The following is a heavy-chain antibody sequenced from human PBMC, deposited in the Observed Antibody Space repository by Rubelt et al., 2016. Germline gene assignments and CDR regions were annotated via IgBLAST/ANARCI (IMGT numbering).Heavy chain of an antibody. CDR2: ISPNNGGT. CDR1: GYTFTGYY. J-gene: IGHJ6*02. Sequence: QVQLVQSGAEVKKPGASVKVSCKASGYTFTGYYMHWVRQAPGQGLEWMGWISPNNGGTNYAQRCQGRVTMTRETSVSTASLELGRLKCDDTAVYYGASDYGVWGQGTTVTVS. D-gene: IGHD3-10*01. V-gene: IGHV1-2*02. CDR3: ASDYGV.